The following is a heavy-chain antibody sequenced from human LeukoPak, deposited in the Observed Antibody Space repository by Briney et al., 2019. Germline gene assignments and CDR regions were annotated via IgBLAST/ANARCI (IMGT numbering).Heavy chain of an antibody. J-gene: IGHJ4*02. Sequence: PGGSLRLSCAASGFTFSSYAMHWVRQAPGKGLEWVAVISYDGSNKYYADSVKGRFTISRDNSKNTLYLQMNSLRAEDTAVYYCARAEDMGSGFDYWGQGTLVTVSS. D-gene: IGHD1-26*01. CDR3: ARAEDMGSGFDY. CDR2: ISYDGSNK. V-gene: IGHV3-30*04. CDR1: GFTFSSYA.